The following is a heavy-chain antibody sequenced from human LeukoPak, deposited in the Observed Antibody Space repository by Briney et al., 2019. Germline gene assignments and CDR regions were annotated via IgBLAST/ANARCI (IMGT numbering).Heavy chain of an antibody. J-gene: IGHJ4*02. Sequence: ASVKVSCKASGYTFTTYYMHWVRQAPGQGLEWMGIIDPSGGGSNYAQKFQGRVTMTRDTSTSTVYMELSSLRSEDTAVYYCASLGSGSSRIIDFDYWGQGTLVTVSS. V-gene: IGHV1-46*01. CDR3: ASLGSGSSRIIDFDY. CDR2: IDPSGGGS. D-gene: IGHD3-10*01. CDR1: GYTFTTYY.